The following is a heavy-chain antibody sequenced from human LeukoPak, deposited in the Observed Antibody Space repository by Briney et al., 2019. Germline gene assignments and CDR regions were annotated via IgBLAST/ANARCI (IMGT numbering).Heavy chain of an antibody. CDR3: TTYGSGRKFDY. J-gene: IGHJ4*02. CDR2: IESKTDGGTT. Sequence: GGSLRLSCAASGLSISRYSMNWVRQAPGKGLEWVGRIESKTDGGTTDYAAPVKGRFTISRDDSTNTLYLQMNSLKSEDTAVYYCTTYGSGRKFDYWGQGILVTVSS. CDR1: GLSISRYS. V-gene: IGHV3-15*04. D-gene: IGHD3-10*01.